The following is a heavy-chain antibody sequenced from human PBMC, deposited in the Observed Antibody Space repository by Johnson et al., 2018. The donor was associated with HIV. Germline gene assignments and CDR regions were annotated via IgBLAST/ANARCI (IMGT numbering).Heavy chain of an antibody. J-gene: IGHJ3*02. V-gene: IGHV3-48*04. CDR1: GFTLRSYS. D-gene: IGHD3-22*01. CDR2: ISESGTTI. CDR3: ARVTKYYFDSSVDAFDI. Sequence: VHLVESGGGLVQPGGSLRLSCAASGFTLRSYSMIWVRQAPGKGLEWVSYISESGTTIYYADSVKGRFTISRDNAKNSLYLQMNSLRAEDTAVYFCARVTKYYFDSSVDAFDIWGQWTVVTVSS.